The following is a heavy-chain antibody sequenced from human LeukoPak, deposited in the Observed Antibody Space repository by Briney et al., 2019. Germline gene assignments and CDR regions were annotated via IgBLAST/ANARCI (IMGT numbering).Heavy chain of an antibody. Sequence: PGGSLRLSCAASGFTFSSYEMNWVRQAPGKGLEWVSYISSSGSTIYYADSVKGRFTISRDNAKNLLYLQMNSLRAEDTAVYYCARGDILTAIDYWGQGTLVTVSS. V-gene: IGHV3-48*03. J-gene: IGHJ4*02. CDR3: ARGDILTAIDY. CDR2: ISSSGSTI. CDR1: GFTFSSYE. D-gene: IGHD3-9*01.